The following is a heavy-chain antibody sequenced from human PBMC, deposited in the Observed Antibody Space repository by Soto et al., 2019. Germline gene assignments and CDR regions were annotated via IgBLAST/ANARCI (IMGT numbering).Heavy chain of an antibody. J-gene: IGHJ4*01. V-gene: IGHV3-30*18. Sequence: GGSLRLSCAASGFTFSSYGMHWVRQAPGKGLEWVAVISYDGSNKYYADSVKGRFTISRDNSKNTLYLQMNSLRAEDTAVYYCAKDLNYCSGGSCYQSPFDYWGQEPWSPSPQ. CDR2: ISYDGSNK. CDR3: AKDLNYCSGGSCYQSPFDY. D-gene: IGHD2-15*01. CDR1: GFTFSSYG.